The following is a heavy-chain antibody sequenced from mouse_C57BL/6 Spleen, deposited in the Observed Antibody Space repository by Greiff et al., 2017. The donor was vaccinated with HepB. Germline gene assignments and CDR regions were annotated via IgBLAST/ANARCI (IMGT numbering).Heavy chain of an antibody. J-gene: IGHJ3*01. CDR1: GYTFTSYW. V-gene: IGHV1-50*01. Sequence: QVQLQQPGAELVKPGASVKLSCKASGYTFTSYWMQWVKQRPGQGLEWIGEIDPSDSYTNYNQKFKGKATLTVDTSSSTAYMQLSSLTSEDSAVYYCASGDYCSSSFAYWGQGTLVTVSA. D-gene: IGHD1-1*01. CDR2: IDPSDSYT. CDR3: ASGDYCSSSFAY.